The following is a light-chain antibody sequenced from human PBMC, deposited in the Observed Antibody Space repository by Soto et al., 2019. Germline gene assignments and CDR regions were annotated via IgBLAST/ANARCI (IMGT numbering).Light chain of an antibody. CDR1: RSFASSY. V-gene: IGKV3-20*01. CDR2: AAS. CDR3: QHYGPSTPYT. J-gene: IGKJ2*01. Sequence: EIVLTQSPGTLSLSPGERATLSCRASRSFASSYFAWYQRKPGQSPSLLIYAASNRATGIPDRFTGSGSGTDFTLTISRVEPEDCAVYYCQHYGPSTPYTFGQGTKVEIK.